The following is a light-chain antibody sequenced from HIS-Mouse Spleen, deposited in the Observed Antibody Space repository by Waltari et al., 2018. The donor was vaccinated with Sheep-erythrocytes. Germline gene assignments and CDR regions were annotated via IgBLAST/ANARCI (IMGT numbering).Light chain of an antibody. V-gene: IGLV2-11*01. CDR1: SSDVGGYNY. CDR2: DVS. J-gene: IGLJ1*01. Sequence: QSALTQPRSVSGSPGQSVTISCTGTSSDVGGYNYVSWYQQHPGKAPKLMIYDVSKLPSGVPDSFSGSKSGNTASLTISGLQAEDEADYYCCSYAGSYNHVFATGTKVTVL. CDR3: CSYAGSYNHV.